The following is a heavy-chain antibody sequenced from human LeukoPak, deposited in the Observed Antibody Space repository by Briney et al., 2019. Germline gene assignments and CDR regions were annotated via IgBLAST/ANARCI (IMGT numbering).Heavy chain of an antibody. V-gene: IGHV5-51*01. Sequence: GKSLKISSKGSGYSFTDYWIGWVRQMPGKGLEWMGIIYPGDSDTSYSPSFHGQVTISADKSISTAYLQWSSLKASDTAMYYCARRGTTYYATRDAFDIWGQGTMVTVSS. CDR3: ARRGTTYYATRDAFDI. CDR2: IYPGDSDT. J-gene: IGHJ3*02. CDR1: GYSFTDYW. D-gene: IGHD2/OR15-2a*01.